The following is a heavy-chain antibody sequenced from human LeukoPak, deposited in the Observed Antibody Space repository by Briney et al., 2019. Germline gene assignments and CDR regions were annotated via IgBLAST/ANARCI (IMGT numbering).Heavy chain of an antibody. D-gene: IGHD6-13*01. J-gene: IGHJ6*02. CDR2: IYHSGST. Sequence: SQTLSLTCAVSGGSISSGGYSWSRIRQPPGKGLEWIGYIYHSGSTYYNPSLKSRVTISVDRSKNQFSLKLSSVTAADTAVYYCARGGAAADWYYYGMDVWGQGTTDTVSS. CDR1: GGSISSGGYS. CDR3: ARGGAAADWYYYGMDV. V-gene: IGHV4-30-2*01.